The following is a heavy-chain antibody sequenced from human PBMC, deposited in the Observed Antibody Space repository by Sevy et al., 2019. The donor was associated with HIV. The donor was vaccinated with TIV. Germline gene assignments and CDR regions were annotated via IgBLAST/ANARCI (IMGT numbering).Heavy chain of an antibody. CDR3: TSGADCSNGVCYPRGFDP. CDR1: GGTLTNYA. J-gene: IGHJ5*02. D-gene: IGHD2-8*01. V-gene: IGHV1-69*13. CDR2: IVPVFGTS. Sequence: ASVKVSCKASGGTLTNYAISWVRQAPGQGLEWMGEIVPVFGTSHHARSFQRGVTITPDESTSTAYMELRSLRSEDTAVYYGTSGADCSNGVCYPRGFDPWGQGTLVTVSS.